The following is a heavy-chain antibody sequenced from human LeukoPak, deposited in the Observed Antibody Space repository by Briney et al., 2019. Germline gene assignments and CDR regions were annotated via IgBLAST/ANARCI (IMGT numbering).Heavy chain of an antibody. CDR1: GFTFSDFY. V-gene: IGHV3-7*03. CDR3: ARWPHCQDF. Sequence: GGSLRLSCTASGFTFSDFYMSWVRQAPGKGLEWVANINKDGSEEKYVDSVKGRFTISRDNAKNSLYLQMSSLRADDTAVYYCARWPHCQDFWGRGTRVTVSS. CDR2: INKDGSEE. J-gene: IGHJ4*02.